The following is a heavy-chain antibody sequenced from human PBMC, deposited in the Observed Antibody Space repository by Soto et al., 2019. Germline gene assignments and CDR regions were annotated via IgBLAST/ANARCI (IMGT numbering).Heavy chain of an antibody. CDR3: ARGIFEDFWSGYYS. CDR1: GYTFTRYG. CDR2: ISGYNGNT. D-gene: IGHD3-3*01. V-gene: IGHV1-18*01. Sequence: QVPLVQSGAEVKKPGASVKVSCKASGYTFTRYGISWVRQAPGQGLEWMGWISGYNGNTNYAQKLQGRVNMTTDTSTSTAYMELRSLRSDDTAVYYCARGIFEDFWSGYYSWGQGTLVTVSS. J-gene: IGHJ4*02.